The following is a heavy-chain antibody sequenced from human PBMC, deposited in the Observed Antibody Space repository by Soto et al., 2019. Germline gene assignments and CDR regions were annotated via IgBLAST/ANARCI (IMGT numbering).Heavy chain of an antibody. CDR1: GFTFSSYA. J-gene: IGHJ4*02. CDR3: ASGPGRDIVLMVYAAYVY. D-gene: IGHD2-8*01. CDR2: ISYDGSNK. Sequence: QVQLVESGGGVVQPGRSLRLSCAASGFTFSSYAMHWVRQAPGKGLEWVAVISYDGSNKYYADSVKGRFTISRDNSKNTLYLQMNSLRAEDTAVYYCASGPGRDIVLMVYAAYVYWGQGTLVTVSS. V-gene: IGHV3-30-3*01.